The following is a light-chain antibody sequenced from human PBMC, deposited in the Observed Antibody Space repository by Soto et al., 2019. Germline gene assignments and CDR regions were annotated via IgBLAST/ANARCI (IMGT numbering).Light chain of an antibody. J-gene: IGLJ1*01. Sequence: QSALTQPPSASGSPGQSVTISCTRTKNDLGVYDFVSWYQHHPGKAPRLIIYEVVQRPSGVPDRFSGSKSGNTASLTVSGLQAADEADYFCKSYAGSNTYVFGSGTKVTVL. CDR1: KNDLGVYDF. CDR3: KSYAGSNTYV. CDR2: EVV. V-gene: IGLV2-8*01.